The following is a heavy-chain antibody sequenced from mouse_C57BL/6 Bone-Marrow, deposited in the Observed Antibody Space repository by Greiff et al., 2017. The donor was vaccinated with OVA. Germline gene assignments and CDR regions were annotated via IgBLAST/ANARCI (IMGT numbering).Heavy chain of an antibody. CDR3: VRPGYYIWFAY. Sequence: VKDRFTISRDDSESMLYLQMNNLKTEDTAMYYCVRPGYYIWFAYWGQGTLVTVSA. J-gene: IGHJ3*01. V-gene: IGHV10-1*01. D-gene: IGHD2-3*01.